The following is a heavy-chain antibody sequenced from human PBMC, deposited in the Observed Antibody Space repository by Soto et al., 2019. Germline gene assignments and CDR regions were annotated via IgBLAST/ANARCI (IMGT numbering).Heavy chain of an antibody. CDR1: GFTFSSYG. Sequence: GGSLRLCCAASGFTFSSYGMYWVRQAPGKGLEWVAVISYDGSNKYYADSVKGRFTISRDNSKNTLYLQMNSLRAEDTAVYYCAKDSRDWNYPLYYYYGMDVWGQGTTVTVSS. V-gene: IGHV3-30*18. CDR2: ISYDGSNK. J-gene: IGHJ6*02. CDR3: AKDSRDWNYPLYYYYGMDV. D-gene: IGHD1-7*01.